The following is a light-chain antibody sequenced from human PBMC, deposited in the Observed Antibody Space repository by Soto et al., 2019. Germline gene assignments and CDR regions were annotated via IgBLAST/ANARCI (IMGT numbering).Light chain of an antibody. Sequence: QSALTQPRSVSGSPGQSVTISCAGTSSDVGHYNYVSWYQQHPGKAPKLIIYDVSQRPSGVPDRFSGSKSGNTASLTISGLQAEDEADYYCCSYAGTYNFVFVTGTKLTDL. V-gene: IGLV2-11*01. CDR3: CSYAGTYNFV. J-gene: IGLJ1*01. CDR1: SSDVGHYNY. CDR2: DVS.